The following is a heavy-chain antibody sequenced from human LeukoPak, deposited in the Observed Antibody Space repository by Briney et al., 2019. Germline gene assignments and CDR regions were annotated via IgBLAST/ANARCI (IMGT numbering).Heavy chain of an antibody. D-gene: IGHD3-22*01. CDR2: ISYDGSNK. V-gene: IGHV3-30-3*01. Sequence: GRSLRLSCAASGFTFSSYAMHWVRQVPGKGLEWVAVISYDGSNKYYADSVKGRFTISRDNSKNTLYLQMNSLRAEDTAVYYCARDPRYYYDSSGYDFYFDYWGQGTLVTVSS. CDR1: GFTFSSYA. J-gene: IGHJ4*02. CDR3: ARDPRYYYDSSGYDFYFDY.